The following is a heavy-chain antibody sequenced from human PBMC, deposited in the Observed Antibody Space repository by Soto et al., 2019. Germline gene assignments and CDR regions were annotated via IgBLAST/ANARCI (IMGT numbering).Heavy chain of an antibody. CDR2: IYPGDSDT. D-gene: IGHD3-22*01. CDR3: ARQIYDSDTGPNFQYYFDS. CDR1: GYSFTSYW. V-gene: IGHV5-51*01. Sequence: GASLKISCKGSGYSFTSYWIGWVRQMPGKGLEWMGIIYPGDSDTRYSPSFRGHVTISVTKSITTVFLQWSSLRASDTAMYYCARQIYDSDTGPNFQYYFDSWGQGTPVTVSS. J-gene: IGHJ4*02.